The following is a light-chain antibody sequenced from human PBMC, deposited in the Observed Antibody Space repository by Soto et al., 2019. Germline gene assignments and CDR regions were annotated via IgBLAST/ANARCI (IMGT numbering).Light chain of an antibody. Sequence: DIQMTQSPSPLSASVGDRVTITCRASQRISIWLDWYQQKPGKDPKLLIYKSSSLESGVPSRFNGSGSVTEFTLTISSLQTDDFATYYCQHYKSYWWTFGQGTKVDIQ. J-gene: IGKJ1*01. V-gene: IGKV1-5*03. CDR1: QRISIW. CDR3: QHYKSYWWT. CDR2: KSS.